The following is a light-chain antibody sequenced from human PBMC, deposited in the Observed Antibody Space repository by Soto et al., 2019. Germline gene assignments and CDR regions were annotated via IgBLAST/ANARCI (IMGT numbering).Light chain of an antibody. CDR1: SSNIGSNT. V-gene: IGLV1-44*01. J-gene: IGLJ2*01. Sequence: QSVLTQPPSASGTPGQRVTISCSGSSSNIGSNTVNWYQQLPGTAPKLLIYRNNQRPSGVPDRFSGSNSGTSASLAISGLQSEDEADYYCAAWDDSLNGYVVFGGGTKLTVL. CDR3: AAWDDSLNGYVV. CDR2: RNN.